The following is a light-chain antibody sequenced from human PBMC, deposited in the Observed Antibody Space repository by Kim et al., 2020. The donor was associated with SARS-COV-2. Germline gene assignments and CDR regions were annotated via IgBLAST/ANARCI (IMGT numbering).Light chain of an antibody. CDR1: SSNGANKY. V-gene: IGLV1-51*01. J-gene: IGLJ2*01. CDR3: GTWDSSLSGGV. Sequence: GRKVTTASSGSSSNGANKYVSWYQQLPGTAPKLLIYDNNKRPSGVPDRFSGSKSGTSATLGITGLQTGDEADYYCGTWDSSLSGGVFGGGTQLTVL. CDR2: DNN.